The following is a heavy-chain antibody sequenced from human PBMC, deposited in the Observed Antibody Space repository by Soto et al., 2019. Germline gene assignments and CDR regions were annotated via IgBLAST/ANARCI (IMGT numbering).Heavy chain of an antibody. J-gene: IGHJ4*02. V-gene: IGHV4-59*08. CDR2: IYYSGST. D-gene: IGHD1-1*01. CDR1: GGSISSYY. Sequence: SETLSLTCTVSGGSISSYYWSWIRQPPGKGLEWIGYIYYSGSTNYNPSLKSRVTISVDTSKNQFSLKLSSVTATDTAMYFCTRGGTLWNPGYWGQGTLVTVSS. CDR3: TRGGTLWNPGY.